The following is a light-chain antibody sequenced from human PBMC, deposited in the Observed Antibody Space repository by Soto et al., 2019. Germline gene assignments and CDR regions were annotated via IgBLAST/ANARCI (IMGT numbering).Light chain of an antibody. J-gene: IGKJ2*01. CDR3: QQTYSSFYT. CDR1: QSIDSF. V-gene: IGKV1-39*01. CDR2: TAS. Sequence: DIQMTQSPSSLSASVGDRVTITCRASQSIDSFLNWYQQKPGKAPNLLIYTASSLQSGVASRFSGTGFGTDFILTISSLQPGDFATYYCQQTYSSFYTFGPWTRLDIK.